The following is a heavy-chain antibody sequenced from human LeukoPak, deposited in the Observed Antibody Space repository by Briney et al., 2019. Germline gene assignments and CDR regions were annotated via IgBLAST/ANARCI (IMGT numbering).Heavy chain of an antibody. CDR3: AKGNYDFWSGYPTWTFDY. CDR1: GFTFSSYW. D-gene: IGHD3-3*01. Sequence: GGPLRLSCAASGFTFSSYWMSWVRQAPGKGLEWVSAISGSGGSTYYADSVKGRFTISRDNSKNTLYLQMNSLRAEDTAVYYCAKGNYDFWSGYPTWTFDYWGQGTLVTVSS. V-gene: IGHV3-23*01. CDR2: ISGSGGST. J-gene: IGHJ4*02.